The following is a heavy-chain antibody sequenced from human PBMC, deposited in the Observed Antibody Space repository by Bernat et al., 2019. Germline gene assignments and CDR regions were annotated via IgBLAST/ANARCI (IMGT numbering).Heavy chain of an antibody. V-gene: IGHV3-33*01. Sequence: QVQLVESGGGVVQPGRSLRLSCAASGFTFSSYGMHWVRQAPGKGLEWVAVIWYDGSNKDYAESVKGRFTIARDNSKNTLYLQMNSLRAEDTAVYYCARDPQYSSSPCFDYWGQGTLVTVSS. CDR2: IWYDGSNK. CDR1: GFTFSSYG. J-gene: IGHJ4*02. CDR3: ARDPQYSSSPCFDY. D-gene: IGHD6-6*01.